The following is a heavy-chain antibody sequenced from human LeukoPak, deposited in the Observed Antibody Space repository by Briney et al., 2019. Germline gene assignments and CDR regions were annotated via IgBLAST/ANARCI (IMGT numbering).Heavy chain of an antibody. CDR1: EFTFSNYA. V-gene: IGHV3-30-3*01. CDR3: ARSGGLQKFDY. J-gene: IGHJ4*02. D-gene: IGHD4-11*01. Sequence: GRSLRLSCAASEFTFSNYALHWVRQAPGKGLQWVAVISYDGDTIHYADSVKGRFIISRDTSKNTLYLQMNSLRPEDTAVYYCARSGGLQKFDYWGQGTLVTVSS. CDR2: ISYDGDTI.